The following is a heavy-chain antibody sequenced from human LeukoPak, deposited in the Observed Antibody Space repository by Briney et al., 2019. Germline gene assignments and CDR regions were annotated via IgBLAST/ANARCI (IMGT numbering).Heavy chain of an antibody. CDR3: ARNQRRLDY. Sequence: QTGGSLRLSCAASGFTFSDYYMSWIRQAPGKGLEWVANIKQDGSEKYYVDSVKGRFTISRDNAKNSLYLQVNSLRAEDTAVYYCARNQRRLDYWGQGTLVTVSS. J-gene: IGHJ4*02. CDR1: GFTFSDYY. D-gene: IGHD1-14*01. V-gene: IGHV3-7*01. CDR2: IKQDGSEK.